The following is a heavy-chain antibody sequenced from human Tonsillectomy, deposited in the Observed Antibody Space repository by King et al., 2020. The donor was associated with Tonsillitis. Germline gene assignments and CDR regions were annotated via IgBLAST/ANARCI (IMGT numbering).Heavy chain of an antibody. V-gene: IGHV4-59*01. CDR1: GGSISSYY. J-gene: IGHJ4*02. CDR3: ARGRSLAAEFDY. Sequence: VQLQESGPGLVKPSETLSLTCTVSGGSISSYYWSWIRQPPGKGLEWIGYIYYSGSTNYNPSLKSRVTISVDTSKNQFSLKLSSVTAADTAVYYCARGRSLAAEFDYWGQGTLVTVSS. CDR2: IYYSGST. D-gene: IGHD2-15*01.